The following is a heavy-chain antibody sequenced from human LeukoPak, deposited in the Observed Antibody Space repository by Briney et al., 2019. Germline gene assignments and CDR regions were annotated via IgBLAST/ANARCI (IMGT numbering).Heavy chain of an antibody. CDR2: IKSKTDGGTT. Sequence: PGGSLRLSCAASGLTFNNAWMSWVRQAPGKGLEWVGRIKSKTDGGTTYYAAPVKGRFIISRDDSKNTLYLQMNSLKTEDTAVYYCTLVGCSDGSCYAGHYWGQGTLVTVSS. CDR1: GLTFNNAW. J-gene: IGHJ4*02. D-gene: IGHD2-15*01. CDR3: TLVGCSDGSCYAGHY. V-gene: IGHV3-15*01.